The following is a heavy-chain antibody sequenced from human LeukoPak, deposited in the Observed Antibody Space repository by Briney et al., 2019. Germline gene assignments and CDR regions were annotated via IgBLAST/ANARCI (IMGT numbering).Heavy chain of an antibody. CDR3: ARSTGYYYFDY. CDR1: GFTFRTYN. D-gene: IGHD3-9*01. CDR2: ISYGSSTI. Sequence: PGGSLRLSCAASGFTFRTYNMNCVRQAPGKGLEWISYISYGSSTIYYADSVKGRFSISRDNAKSSVYLQMDSLRDEDTAVYYCARSTGYYYFDYWGQGALVTVSS. J-gene: IGHJ4*02. V-gene: IGHV3-48*02.